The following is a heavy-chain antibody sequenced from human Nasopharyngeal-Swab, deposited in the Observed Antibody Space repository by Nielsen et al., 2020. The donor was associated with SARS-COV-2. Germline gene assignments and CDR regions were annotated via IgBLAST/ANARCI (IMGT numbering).Heavy chain of an antibody. CDR3: AREGEGGFDV. D-gene: IGHD2-15*01. J-gene: IGHJ3*01. V-gene: IGHV3-7*04. Sequence: SGFTFSDYGMSWVRQAPGKGPEFVANIKQDGSETSYVDSVRGRFTISRDNAKKSVYLQMSSLRAEDTAVYYCAREGEGGFDVWGQGTMVTVSS. CDR1: GFTFSDYG. CDR2: IKQDGSET.